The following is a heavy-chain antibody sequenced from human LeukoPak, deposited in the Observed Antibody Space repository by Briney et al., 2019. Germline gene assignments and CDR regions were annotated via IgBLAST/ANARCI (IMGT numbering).Heavy chain of an antibody. CDR1: GDSVSSNSAA. D-gene: IGHD1-1*01. CDR3: AREKESGTTYDAFDI. J-gene: IGHJ3*02. Sequence: SQTLSLTCAISGDSVSSNSAAWNWIRQSPSRGLEWLGRTYYRSKWYNTYGISVKSRVTINPDTSKNQFSLQLNSVTPEGTAVYYCAREKESGTTYDAFDIWGQGTMVTVSS. V-gene: IGHV6-1*01. CDR2: TYYRSKWYN.